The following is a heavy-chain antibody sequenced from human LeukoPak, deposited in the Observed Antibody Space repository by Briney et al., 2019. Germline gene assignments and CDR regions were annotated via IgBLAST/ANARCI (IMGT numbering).Heavy chain of an antibody. V-gene: IGHV4-59*12. J-gene: IGHJ4*02. Sequence: SETLSLTCTVSGGSISSYYWSWIRQPPGKGLEWIGYIYYSGSTNYNPPLKSRVTISVDKSKNQFSLKLSSVTAADTAVYYCARVSGWFQVTYYFDYWGQGTLVTVSS. D-gene: IGHD2-15*01. CDR2: IYYSGST. CDR3: ARVSGWFQVTYYFDY. CDR1: GGSISSYY.